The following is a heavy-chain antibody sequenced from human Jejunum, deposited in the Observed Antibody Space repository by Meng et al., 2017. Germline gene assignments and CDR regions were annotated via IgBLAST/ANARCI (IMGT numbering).Heavy chain of an antibody. J-gene: IGHJ4*02. CDR1: GFTLNNYG. D-gene: IGHD4-17*01. Sequence: GGSLRLSCAASGFTLNNYGMHWVRQAPGKGLEWVALIWNDGNNQVYADSVKGRFAISRDKSKNILYLQMNSLRLEDTAVYYCARDSGYGDNDFDYWGQGTRVTVSS. V-gene: IGHV3-33*01. CDR2: IWNDGNNQ. CDR3: ARDSGYGDNDFDY.